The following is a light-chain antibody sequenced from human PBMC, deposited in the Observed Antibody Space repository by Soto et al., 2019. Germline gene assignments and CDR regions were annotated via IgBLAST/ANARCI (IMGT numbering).Light chain of an antibody. CDR2: DAS. J-gene: IGKJ3*01. Sequence: EIVLTQSPATLSLSPGERATLSCRASQSVSSYLDWYQQKPGQAPRLLIYDASNRATGIPARFSGSGSGTDFTLSISSLEPGDFAVYYCQQRSNSFTFGPGTKVYIK. V-gene: IGKV3-11*01. CDR1: QSVSSY. CDR3: QQRSNSFT.